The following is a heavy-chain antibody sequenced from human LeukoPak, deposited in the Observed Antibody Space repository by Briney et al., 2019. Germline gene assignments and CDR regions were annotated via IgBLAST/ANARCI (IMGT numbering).Heavy chain of an antibody. Sequence: ASVKVSCKASGYTFSGYYMHWVRQAPGQGLESMGWINSNSGARNYAPNFQGRVTFSRDNAISTAYMELSNLRSDDTATYFCARGRGGATTGFDHWGQGPLVTVAS. CDR3: ARGRGGATTGFDH. D-gene: IGHD1-26*01. J-gene: IGHJ4*02. CDR1: GYTFSGYY. V-gene: IGHV1-2*02. CDR2: INSNSGAR.